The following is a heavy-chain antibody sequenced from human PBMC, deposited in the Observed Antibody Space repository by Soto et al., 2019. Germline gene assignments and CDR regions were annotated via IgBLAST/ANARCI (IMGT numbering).Heavy chain of an antibody. D-gene: IGHD3-10*01. V-gene: IGHV4-31*02. CDR2: IYYSGST. CDR1: GGSISSGGYY. CDR3: ARITMVRGVHYYYGMDV. J-gene: IGHJ6*02. Sequence: LSLTCTVSGGSISSGGYYWSWIRQHPGKGLEWIGYIYYSGSTYYNPSLKSRVTISVDTSKNQFSLKLSSVTAADTAVYYCARITMVRGVHYYYGMDVWGQGTTVTVSS.